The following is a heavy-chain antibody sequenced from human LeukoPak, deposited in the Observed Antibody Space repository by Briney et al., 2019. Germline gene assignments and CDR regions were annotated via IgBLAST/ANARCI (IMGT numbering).Heavy chain of an antibody. Sequence: SGPTLVKPTQTLTLTCTLSGLSLNTSGVGVGWIRQPPGKGLEWLALIDWDEEKRFNPSLKTRLTITKDPSKNQVVLTVTNMDPVDTATYYCAKAGYGSGSYLRYYYYGMDVWGQGTTVSVSS. CDR2: IDWDEEK. J-gene: IGHJ6*02. CDR1: GLSLNTSGVG. D-gene: IGHD3-10*01. V-gene: IGHV2-5*02. CDR3: AKAGYGSGSYLRYYYYGMDV.